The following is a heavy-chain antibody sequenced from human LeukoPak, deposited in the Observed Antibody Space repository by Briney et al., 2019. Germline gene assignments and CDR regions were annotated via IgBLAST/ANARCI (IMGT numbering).Heavy chain of an antibody. CDR3: ARDLRELRAFDI. D-gene: IGHD1-26*01. J-gene: IGHJ3*02. Sequence: GGSLRLSCAASGFTFSSYGMHWVRQAPGKGLEWVAFIRYDGSNKYYADSVKGRFTISRDNSKNTLYLQMNSLRAEDTALYYCARDLRELRAFDIWGQGTMVTVSS. V-gene: IGHV3-30*02. CDR2: IRYDGSNK. CDR1: GFTFSSYG.